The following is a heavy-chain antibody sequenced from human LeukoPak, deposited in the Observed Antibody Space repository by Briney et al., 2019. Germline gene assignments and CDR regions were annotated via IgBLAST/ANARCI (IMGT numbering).Heavy chain of an antibody. CDR1: GFTFSSYW. V-gene: IGHV3-7*03. Sequence: GGSLRLSCAASGFTFSSYWMNWVRQAPGKGLEWVANIKQDGSEEYYVDSVKGRFTISRDNAKNSLYLQMNSLRAEDTAVYYCARDASGRYGGSSDDAFDIWGQGTMVTVSS. CDR2: IKQDGSEE. J-gene: IGHJ3*02. D-gene: IGHD4-23*01. CDR3: ARDASGRYGGSSDDAFDI.